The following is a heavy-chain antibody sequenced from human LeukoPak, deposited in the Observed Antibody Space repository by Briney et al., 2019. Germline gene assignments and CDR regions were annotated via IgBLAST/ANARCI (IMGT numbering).Heavy chain of an antibody. CDR1: GGSISSGGDC. Sequence: SETLSLTCTVSGGSISSGGDCWSWIRQHPGKGLEWIGYIHYSGITDYNPSLKSRVTISVDTSKNQFSLKLSSVTAADTAVYLCARVYGDYIDYWGQGTLVTVSS. J-gene: IGHJ4*02. D-gene: IGHD4-17*01. CDR2: IHYSGIT. V-gene: IGHV4-31*03. CDR3: ARVYGDYIDY.